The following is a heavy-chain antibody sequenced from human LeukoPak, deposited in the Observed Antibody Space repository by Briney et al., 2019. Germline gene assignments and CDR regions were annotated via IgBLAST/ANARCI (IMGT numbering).Heavy chain of an antibody. CDR1: GFTFSSNW. D-gene: IGHD3-10*01. Sequence: GGSLRLSCAASGFTFSSNWMSWVRQAPGKGLEWMANIKQDGSETHYIDSVKGRFTISRDNAKNSLYLQMNSLRAEDTAVYYCARGPLWFGESYWGQGTLVTVSS. CDR3: ARGPLWFGESY. V-gene: IGHV3-7*01. J-gene: IGHJ4*02. CDR2: IKQDGSET.